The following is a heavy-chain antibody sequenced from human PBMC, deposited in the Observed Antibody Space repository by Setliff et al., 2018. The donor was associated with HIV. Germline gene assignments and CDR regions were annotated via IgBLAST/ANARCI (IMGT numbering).Heavy chain of an antibody. Sequence: LSETLSLTCAVYGESFSRYYFTWIRQAPGRGLEWIGEINHSAFTKYNPSLASRVTMSIDTSKNQFSLLLSSVTAADTAMYFCARRPGGITRARLDNWGQGTLVTVSS. V-gene: IGHV4-34*01. D-gene: IGHD3-16*01. J-gene: IGHJ4*02. CDR2: INHSAFT. CDR1: GESFSRYY. CDR3: ARRPGGITRARLDN.